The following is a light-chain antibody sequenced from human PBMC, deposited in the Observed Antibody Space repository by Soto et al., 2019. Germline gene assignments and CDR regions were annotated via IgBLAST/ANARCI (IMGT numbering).Light chain of an antibody. V-gene: IGLV2-23*01. CDR2: EAS. Sequence: QSALTQPASVSGSPGQSITISCTGTNSDVGSHNFVSWYQQYPGKPPKLLIYEASKRPSGLSNRFSGSKSGNTASLTISGLQAEDEADYYCCSLTNGATWVFGGGTKVTVL. CDR1: NSDVGSHNF. CDR3: CSLTNGATWV. J-gene: IGLJ3*02.